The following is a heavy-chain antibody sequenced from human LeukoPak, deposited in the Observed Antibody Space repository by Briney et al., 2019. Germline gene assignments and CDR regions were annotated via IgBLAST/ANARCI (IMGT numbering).Heavy chain of an antibody. CDR2: MNPNSGDT. J-gene: IGHJ4*02. V-gene: IGHV1-8*03. D-gene: IGHD3-3*01. CDR3: ATATQFYYDFWSGYYVGNDF. Sequence: ASVKVSCKASGYTFTSYDINWVRQATGQGLEWMGWMNPNSGDTDYAQKFQGRVTITRNTSIITAYLELSSLRFEDTAVYYRATATQFYYDFWSGYYVGNDFWGQGPLVPVSS. CDR1: GYTFTSYD.